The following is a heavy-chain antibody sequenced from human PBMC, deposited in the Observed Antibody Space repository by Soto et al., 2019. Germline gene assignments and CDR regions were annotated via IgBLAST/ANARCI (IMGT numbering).Heavy chain of an antibody. J-gene: IGHJ6*03. CDR1: GLTFSSYG. V-gene: IGHV3-23*01. D-gene: IGHD5-12*01. Sequence: PGGSLRLSCVASGLTFSSYGMNWVRQAPGKGLEWVSGISGSGGSTNHADSVKGRFTISRDNPKNTLYLQMNSLRADDTAVYYCAQSGYDNYYYYMDVWGKGTTVTVSS. CDR2: ISGSGGST. CDR3: AQSGYDNYYYYMDV.